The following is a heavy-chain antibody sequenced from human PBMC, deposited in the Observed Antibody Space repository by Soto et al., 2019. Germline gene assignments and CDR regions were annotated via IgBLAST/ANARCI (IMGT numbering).Heavy chain of an antibody. V-gene: IGHV3-7*01. J-gene: IGHJ4*02. Sequence: GGSLRLSCAASGFTFSSFWMTWVRQAPGKGLEWVANIKHDGSEKYYVESVKGRFTISRDNARNSLFLEMKSLRSEDTAVYSCVRDRSGSYLEGFDYWGQGTLVTVSS. CDR1: GFTFSSFW. CDR2: IKHDGSEK. CDR3: VRDRSGSYLEGFDY. D-gene: IGHD1-26*01.